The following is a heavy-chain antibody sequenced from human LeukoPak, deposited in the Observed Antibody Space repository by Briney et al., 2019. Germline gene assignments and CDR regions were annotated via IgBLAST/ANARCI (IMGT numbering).Heavy chain of an antibody. CDR3: AKRIQSAMATGY. Sequence: GGSLRLSCTVSGFTLSSYEMSWIRQAPGKGLEWVSSVDYSADSTHYADSVMGRFTISRDNSKNTLYLQLNSLSADDTAVYYCAKRIQSAMATGYWGQGTLVTVSS. V-gene: IGHV3-23*01. CDR1: GFTLSSYE. D-gene: IGHD5-18*01. CDR2: VDYSADST. J-gene: IGHJ4*02.